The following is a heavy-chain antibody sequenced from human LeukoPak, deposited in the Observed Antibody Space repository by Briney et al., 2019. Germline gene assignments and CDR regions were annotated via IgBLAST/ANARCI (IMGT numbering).Heavy chain of an antibody. CDR1: GYTLTELS. V-gene: IGHV1-18*01. J-gene: IGHJ4*02. Sequence: ASVKVSCKVSGYTLTELSMHWVRQAPGHGLEWMGWISAYNGNTSYAQKLQGRVTMTTDTSTSTAYMELRSLRSDDTAVYYCARGDLGEYLDYWGQGTLVIVSS. CDR3: ARGDLGEYLDY. CDR2: ISAYNGNT.